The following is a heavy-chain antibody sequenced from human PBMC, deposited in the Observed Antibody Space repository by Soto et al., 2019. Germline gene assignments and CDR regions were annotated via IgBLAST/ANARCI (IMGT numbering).Heavy chain of an antibody. J-gene: IGHJ3*01. V-gene: IGHV3-13*01. CDR3: ARAGQGASCSGGSCYLGASDV. D-gene: IGHD2-15*01. CDR1: GFNFSSYD. Sequence: EVQLVESGGGLVQPGESLRLSCEASGFNFSSYDMHWVRQATGKGLEWGSVIGTAGDTYYPGSVKGRFTISRENAKNSLYLQMNSLRAGDTAVYYCARAGQGASCSGGSCYLGASDVWGQGTMVTVSS. CDR2: IGTAGDT.